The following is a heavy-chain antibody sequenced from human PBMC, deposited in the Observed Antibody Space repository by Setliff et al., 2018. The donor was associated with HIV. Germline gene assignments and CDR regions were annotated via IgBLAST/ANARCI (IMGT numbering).Heavy chain of an antibody. CDR1: GVSISNYY. CDR2: MYYGGAT. V-gene: IGHV4-59*01. D-gene: IGHD3-10*01. J-gene: IGHJ5*02. CDR3: VRALPKPRGPTWFDP. Sequence: KPSETLSLTCTVSGVSISNYYWSWIRQTPEMGLEWIGYMYYGGATNYNPSLKSRVTISQDTSHNQFSLKLTSVTVTDTAVYYCVRALPKPRGPTWFDPWGQGTLVTVSS.